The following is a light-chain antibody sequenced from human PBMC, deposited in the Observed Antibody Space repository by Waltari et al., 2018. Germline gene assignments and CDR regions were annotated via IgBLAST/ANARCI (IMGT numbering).Light chain of an antibody. CDR2: VLS. CDR1: SRDFGGYAY. Sequence: QSALTQPASVSGSPGQSITLPCTGTSRDFGGYAYVSWYPHHPGQAPQLLIFVLSYRPSGVSTRFSGSKSGNTASLTISGLQAEDEADYSCSSYTSTSTLVFGSGTKVTVL. J-gene: IGLJ1*01. CDR3: SSYTSTSTLV. V-gene: IGLV2-14*03.